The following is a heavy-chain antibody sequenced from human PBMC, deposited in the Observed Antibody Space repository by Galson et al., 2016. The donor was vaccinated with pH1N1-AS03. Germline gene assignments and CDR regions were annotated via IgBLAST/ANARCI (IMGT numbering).Heavy chain of an antibody. J-gene: IGHJ5*02. Sequence: PALVKPTQTLTLTCTFSGFSLSTSGVGVGWIRQAPGKALEWLAIIYWNDDIRYSPSLRNRLTIPKDTSKSQVVLTMTNMDPVDTATYFCARAYYGNFADWFDPWDQGTLVTVSS. D-gene: IGHD4-11*01. CDR3: ARAYYGNFADWFDP. CDR2: IYWNDDI. CDR1: GFSLSTSGVG. V-gene: IGHV2-5*01.